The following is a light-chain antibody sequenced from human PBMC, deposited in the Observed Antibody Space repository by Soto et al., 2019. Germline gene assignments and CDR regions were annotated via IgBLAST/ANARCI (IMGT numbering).Light chain of an antibody. CDR2: ATS. V-gene: IGKV1-27*01. J-gene: IGKJ4*01. CDR1: QGIAPY. Sequence: DVQMTQSPSSLSAFVGDRVPITCRASQGIAPYLAWFQQKPGKVPKLLIYATSTLQSGVPSRFSGSGSGTDFTLTINSLQPEDVGTYYCQKYNSAPLTFGGGTKVDIK. CDR3: QKYNSAPLT.